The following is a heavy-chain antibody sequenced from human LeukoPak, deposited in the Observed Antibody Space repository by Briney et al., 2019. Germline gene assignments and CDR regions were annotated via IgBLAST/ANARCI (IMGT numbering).Heavy chain of an antibody. D-gene: IGHD3-10*01. CDR1: GGSFSGYY. Sequence: PSETLSLTCAVYGGSFSGYYWSWIRQPPGKGLEWIGEINHSGSTNYNPSLKSRVTISVDTSKNQFSLQLNSVTPEDTAVYYCARNVVRENPTYNWFDPWGQGTLVTVSS. CDR3: ARNVVRENPTYNWFDP. CDR2: INHSGST. V-gene: IGHV4-34*01. J-gene: IGHJ5*02.